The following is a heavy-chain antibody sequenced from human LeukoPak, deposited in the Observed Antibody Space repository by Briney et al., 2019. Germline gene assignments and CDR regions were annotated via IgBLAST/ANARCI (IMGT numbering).Heavy chain of an antibody. J-gene: IGHJ3*01. CDR3: AREADGYYTG. Sequence: PSETLSLTCTVSGGSISRYYWSWFRQSPGTGLEWIGSIYYSGSTNYNPSLKSRVTISVDTSKNQFSLKLSSVTAADTAVYYCAREADGYYTGWGQGTMVTVSS. V-gene: IGHV4-59*01. CDR2: IYYSGST. D-gene: IGHD3-3*01. CDR1: GGSISRYY.